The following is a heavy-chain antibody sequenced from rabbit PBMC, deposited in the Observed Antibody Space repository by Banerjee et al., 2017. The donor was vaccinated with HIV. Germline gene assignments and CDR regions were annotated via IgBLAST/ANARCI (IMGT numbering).Heavy chain of an antibody. J-gene: IGHJ4*01. D-gene: IGHD4-1*01. CDR1: GFALSSYYY. CDR2: IYTGDGST. V-gene: IGHV1S40*01. Sequence: QSLEESGGDLVKPGASLTLTCTASGFALSSYYYICWVRQAPGKGLEWIACIYTGDGSTYYASWAKGRFTISKTSSTTVTLQMTSLTAADTATYFCARDLAGAIGWNYNLWGPGTLVTVS. CDR3: ARDLAGAIGWNYNL.